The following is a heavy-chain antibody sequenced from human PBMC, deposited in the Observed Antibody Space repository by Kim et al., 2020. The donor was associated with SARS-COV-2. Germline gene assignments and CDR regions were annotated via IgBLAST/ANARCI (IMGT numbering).Heavy chain of an antibody. D-gene: IGHD3-9*01. Sequence: ASVKVSCKASGYTFTSYAMHWVRQAPGQRLEWMGWINAGNGNTKYSQKFQGRVTITRDTSASTAYMELSSLRSEDTAVYYCAIVLRYFDWLLSGGMDVWGQGTTVTVSS. CDR1: GYTFTSYA. CDR3: AIVLRYFDWLLSGGMDV. J-gene: IGHJ6*02. CDR2: INAGNGNT. V-gene: IGHV1-3*01.